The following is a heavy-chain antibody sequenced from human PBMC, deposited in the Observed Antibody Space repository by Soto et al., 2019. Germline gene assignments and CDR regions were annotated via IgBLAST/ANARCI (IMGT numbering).Heavy chain of an antibody. J-gene: IGHJ5*02. CDR2: IYSRGST. CDR3: ARLPWADYGGIFDP. Sequence: PSETLSLTCTVSGGSLSYYYWSWIRQPPGKGLEWIGYIYSRGSTNYTPSLKSRVTISVDTSKNQFSLKLYSVTTADTAMYYCARLPWADYGGIFDPWGHGTLVTVSS. D-gene: IGHD4-17*01. CDR1: GGSLSYYY. V-gene: IGHV4-59*01.